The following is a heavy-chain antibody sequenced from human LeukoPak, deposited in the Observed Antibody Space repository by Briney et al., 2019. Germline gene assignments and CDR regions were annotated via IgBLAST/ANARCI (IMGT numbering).Heavy chain of an antibody. CDR2: IYGGEST. CDR3: AKGTDFWSGYSFDH. CDR1: GFIVTTNY. J-gene: IGHJ4*02. Sequence: GGSLRLSCAASGFIVTTNYMSWVRQAPGKGLEWVSVIYGGESTYYPDSVKGRFTISRDSSKNTVYLQMNTLRVEDTAVYYCAKGTDFWSGYSFDHWGQGILVTVSS. V-gene: IGHV3-53*01. D-gene: IGHD3-3*01.